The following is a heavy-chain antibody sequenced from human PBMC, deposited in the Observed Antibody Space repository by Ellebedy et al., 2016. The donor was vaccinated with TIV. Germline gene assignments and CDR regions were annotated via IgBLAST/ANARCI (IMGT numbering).Heavy chain of an antibody. CDR3: ASAHTIFGVVTPPGGYYYGMDV. CDR1: GFTFSSYS. D-gene: IGHD3-3*01. Sequence: GGSLKISXAASGFTFSSYSMNWVRQAPGKGLEWVSYISSSSSTIYYADSVKGRFTISRDNAKNSLYLQMNSLRDEDTAVYYCASAHTIFGVVTPPGGYYYGMDVWGQGTTVTVSS. V-gene: IGHV3-48*02. CDR2: ISSSSSTI. J-gene: IGHJ6*02.